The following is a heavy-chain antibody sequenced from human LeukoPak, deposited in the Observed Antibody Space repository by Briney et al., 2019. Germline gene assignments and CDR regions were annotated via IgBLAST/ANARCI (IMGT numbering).Heavy chain of an antibody. CDR1: GFTFGDYA. V-gene: IGHV3-9*01. D-gene: IGHD5-24*01. Sequence: PGRSLRLTCVVSGFTFGDYAMHWVRQAPGKGLEWVSGINWNSVSKAFADSVKGRFTISRDNAKNSLYLQMNSLRAEDTAVYYCARVYPEVATIDYWGQGTLVTVSS. CDR2: INWNSVSK. J-gene: IGHJ4*02. CDR3: ARVYPEVATIDY.